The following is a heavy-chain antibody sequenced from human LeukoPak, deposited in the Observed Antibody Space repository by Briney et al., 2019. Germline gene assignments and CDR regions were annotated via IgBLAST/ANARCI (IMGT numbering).Heavy chain of an antibody. Sequence: GGSLRHSCAPSVFTFCIYTMSWGRDAPGKGLGSGSAIRCSGGSTYYADSVKGRFTISRDNSKNTLYLQMNSLRAEDTAVYYCAKGHLTPFDPWGQGTLVTVSS. CDR2: IRCSGGST. J-gene: IGHJ5*02. CDR1: VFTFCIYT. V-gene: IGHV3-23*01. D-gene: IGHD2-15*01. CDR3: AKGHLTPFDP.